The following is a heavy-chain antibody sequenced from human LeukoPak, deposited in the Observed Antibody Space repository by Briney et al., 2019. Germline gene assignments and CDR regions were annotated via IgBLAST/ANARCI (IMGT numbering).Heavy chain of an antibody. CDR1: GYTFTNYG. J-gene: IGHJ3*02. CDR3: ARATVYYSDI. CDR2: ISGYNGNT. Sequence: ASVKVSCKASGYTFTNYGISWVRQAPGQGFEWMGRISGYNGNTNYAQNLQGRVTMTTDTSTSTAYMELRSLRSDDTAVYYCARATVYYSDIWGQGTMVTVSS. D-gene: IGHD2/OR15-2a*01. V-gene: IGHV1-18*01.